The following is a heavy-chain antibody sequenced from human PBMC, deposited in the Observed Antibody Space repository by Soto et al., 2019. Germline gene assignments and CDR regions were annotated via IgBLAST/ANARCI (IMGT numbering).Heavy chain of an antibody. CDR3: ARGDNYDFWSGYRYYFDY. V-gene: IGHV4-59*01. J-gene: IGHJ4*02. CDR2: IYYSGST. CDR1: GGCISSYY. D-gene: IGHD3-3*01. Sequence: EDLSLTSNDSGGCISSYYWSWIRQPPGKGLEWIGYIYYSGSTNYNHSLKSRVTISVDTSKNQFSLKLRSVTAADTAVYYCARGDNYDFWSGYRYYFDYWGQGTLAPVPS.